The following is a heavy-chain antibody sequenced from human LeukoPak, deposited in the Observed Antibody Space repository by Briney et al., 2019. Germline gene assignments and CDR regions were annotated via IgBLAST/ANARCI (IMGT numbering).Heavy chain of an antibody. V-gene: IGHV4-39*07. CDR3: ARTQPQLRYFDWLLDWFDP. Sequence: SDTLSLTCTVSGGSISSSSYYWGWIRQPPGKGLEWIGSIYYSGSTYYNPSLKSRVTISVDTSKNQFSLKLSSVTAADTAVYYCARTQPQLRYFDWLLDWFDPWGQGTLVTVSS. J-gene: IGHJ5*02. CDR2: IYYSGST. CDR1: GGSISSSSYY. D-gene: IGHD3-9*01.